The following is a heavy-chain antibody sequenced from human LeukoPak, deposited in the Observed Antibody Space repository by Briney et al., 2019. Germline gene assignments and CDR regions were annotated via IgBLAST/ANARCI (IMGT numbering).Heavy chain of an antibody. CDR2: INHSGST. D-gene: IGHD6-19*01. CDR3: ARGEQWLVIYFDY. V-gene: IGHV4-34*01. Sequence: SETLSLTCAVYGGSFSGYYWSWIRQPPGKGLEWIGEINHSGSTNYNPSLKSRVTISVDTSKNQFSLKLSSVTAADTAVYYCARGEQWLVIYFDYWGQGTLVTVSS. CDR1: GGSFSGYY. J-gene: IGHJ4*02.